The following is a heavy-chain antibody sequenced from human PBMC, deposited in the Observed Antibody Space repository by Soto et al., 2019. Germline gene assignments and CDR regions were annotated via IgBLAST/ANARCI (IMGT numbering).Heavy chain of an antibody. D-gene: IGHD2-15*01. CDR1: GDSFSNTTAA. J-gene: IGHJ4*02. Sequence: SHTLSLTCAISGDSFSNTTAAWNWIRQPPSRGLEWLGRTFYRSKWHSDHAVSVKSRIIIKPDTSKNQISLQLNSVTPEDAAMYYCARIVCGRSDYWGQGTLVIFSA. V-gene: IGHV6-1*01. CDR3: ARIVCGRSDY. CDR2: TFYRSKWHS.